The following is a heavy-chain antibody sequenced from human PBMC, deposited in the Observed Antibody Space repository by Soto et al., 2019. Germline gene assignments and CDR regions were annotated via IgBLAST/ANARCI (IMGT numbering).Heavy chain of an antibody. CDR3: ATPGGGGGY. CDR1: GFTVSNNY. D-gene: IGHD3-10*01. CDR2: IYSGGYT. Sequence: EVQLVESGGGLIQPGGSLRLSCAVSGFTVSNNYMSWVRQAPGKGLEGVSVIYSGGYTAYGDSVKGRFTISRDNSKNTIYLKMNARRAHDAAVYSGATPGGGGGYWGQGTLVTVSS. V-gene: IGHV3-53*01. J-gene: IGHJ4*02.